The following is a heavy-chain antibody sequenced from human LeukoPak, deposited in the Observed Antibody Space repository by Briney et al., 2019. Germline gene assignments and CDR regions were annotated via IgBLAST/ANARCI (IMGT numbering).Heavy chain of an antibody. J-gene: IGHJ4*02. CDR3: ARVRGEGAYFDY. V-gene: IGHV4-31*03. D-gene: IGHD3-16*01. CDR1: GGSISSGGYY. CDR2: IYYSGST. Sequence: SETLSLTCTVSGGSISSGGYYWSWIRQHPGKGLEWIGYIYYSGSTYYNPSLKSRVTISVDTSKNQFSLKLSSVTAADTAVYYCARVRGEGAYFDYWGQGTLVTVSS.